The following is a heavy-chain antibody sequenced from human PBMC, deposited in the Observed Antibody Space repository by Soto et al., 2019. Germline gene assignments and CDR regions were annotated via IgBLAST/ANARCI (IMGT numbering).Heavy chain of an antibody. V-gene: IGHV3-7*05. Sequence: EVQLEESGGDLVQPGGSLRLSCAASGFTLSAYWMTWVRQAPGKGLEWVANINRDGSKKSYLDSVRGRFTISRDNVENSLYLQMDSLRADDTAIYYCARDVSPGSSSLYLDAFDIWGQGTMVTVSS. J-gene: IGHJ3*02. CDR2: INRDGSKK. D-gene: IGHD6-13*01. CDR1: GFTLSAYW. CDR3: ARDVSPGSSSLYLDAFDI.